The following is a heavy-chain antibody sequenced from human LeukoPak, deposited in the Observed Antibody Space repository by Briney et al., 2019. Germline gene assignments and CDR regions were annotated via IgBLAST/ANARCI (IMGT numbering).Heavy chain of an antibody. V-gene: IGHV5-51*01. Sequence: GESLKISCKGSGYSFTSYWIGWVRQMPGKGLEWMGIIYPGDSDTRYSTSFQGQVPISADKSISTAYLQWSSLKASDTAMYYCARAPDCSSTSCYYMDVWGKGTTVTVSS. J-gene: IGHJ6*03. CDR3: ARAPDCSSTSCYYMDV. CDR1: GYSFTSYW. CDR2: IYPGDSDT. D-gene: IGHD2-2*01.